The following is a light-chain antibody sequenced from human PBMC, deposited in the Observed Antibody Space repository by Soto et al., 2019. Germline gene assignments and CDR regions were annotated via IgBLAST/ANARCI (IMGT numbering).Light chain of an antibody. Sequence: DIQMTQSPSTLSASVGDRVTITCRASQSINNWLAWYQQKPGKAPNLLIYKASNLESGVPSRFGGSGSGTEFTLTISSLQPDDFATYYCQQYNDYSWTFGQGTKVEIK. CDR1: QSINNW. CDR2: KAS. V-gene: IGKV1-5*03. CDR3: QQYNDYSWT. J-gene: IGKJ1*01.